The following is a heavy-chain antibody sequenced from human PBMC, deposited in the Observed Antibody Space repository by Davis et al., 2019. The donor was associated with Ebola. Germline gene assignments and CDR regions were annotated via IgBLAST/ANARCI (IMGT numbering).Heavy chain of an antibody. J-gene: IGHJ6*02. V-gene: IGHV5-51*01. D-gene: IGHD5-18*01. CDR3: ARHRGYSYGRSYYYYYGMDV. Sequence: KVSCKGSGYSFTSYWIGWVRQMPGKGLEWMGIIYPGDSDTRYSPSFQGQVTISADKSISTAYLQWSSLKASDTAMYYCARHRGYSYGRSYYYYYGMDVWGQGTTVTVSS. CDR1: GYSFTSYW. CDR2: IYPGDSDT.